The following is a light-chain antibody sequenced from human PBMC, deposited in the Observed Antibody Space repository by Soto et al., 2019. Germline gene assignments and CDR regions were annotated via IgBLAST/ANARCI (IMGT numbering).Light chain of an antibody. CDR2: AAS. V-gene: IGKV1-39*01. CDR3: QQYKAYPYT. J-gene: IGKJ2*01. Sequence: DIQMTQSPSSLSASVEDRVIITCRASQSISNHLNWYQQKPGKAPKLLIFAASSLQSGVPSRFSGSGSGTKFTLTIASLQPDDFATYYCQQYKAYPYTFAQGTKVDIK. CDR1: QSISNH.